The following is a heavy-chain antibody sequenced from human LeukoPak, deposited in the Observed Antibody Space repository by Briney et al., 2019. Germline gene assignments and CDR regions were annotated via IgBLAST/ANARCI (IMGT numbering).Heavy chain of an antibody. V-gene: IGHV4-34*01. Sequence: SGTLSLTCAVYGGSFSGYYWSWIRQPPGKGLEWIGEINHSGGTNYNPSLKSRVTISVDTSKNQFSLKLSSVTAADTAVYYCARGHLVSNAFDIWGQGTMVTVSS. D-gene: IGHD5/OR15-5a*01. CDR3: ARGHLVSNAFDI. CDR2: INHSGGT. CDR1: GGSFSGYY. J-gene: IGHJ3*02.